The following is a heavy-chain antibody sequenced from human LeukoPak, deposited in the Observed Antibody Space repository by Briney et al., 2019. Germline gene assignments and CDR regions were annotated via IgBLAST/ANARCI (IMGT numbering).Heavy chain of an antibody. V-gene: IGHV4-59*01. CDR1: GHSITRGSY. CDR2: IYYSGST. CDR3: ARGRRVPAAIYYYYYYMDV. D-gene: IGHD2-2*01. Sequence: PSETLSLTCTVSGHSITRGSYWGWIRQPPGKGLEWIGYIYYSGSTNYNPSLRSRVTISVDTSKNQFSLRLSSVTAADTAVYYCARGRRVPAAIYYYYYYMDVWGKGTTVTISS. J-gene: IGHJ6*03.